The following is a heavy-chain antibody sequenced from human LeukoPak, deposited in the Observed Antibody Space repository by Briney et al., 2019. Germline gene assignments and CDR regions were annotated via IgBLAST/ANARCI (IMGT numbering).Heavy chain of an antibody. Sequence: GVLRLSCAASGFTFSSYAMSWVRQAPGKGLEWVSAISGSGGSTYYADSVKGRLTISRDNSKNTLYLQMNSLRAEDTAVYYCAKSWRGTKQLGLIFDYWGQGTLVTVSS. J-gene: IGHJ4*02. CDR1: GFTFSSYA. V-gene: IGHV3-23*01. CDR3: AKSWRGTKQLGLIFDY. CDR2: ISGSGGST. D-gene: IGHD6-13*01.